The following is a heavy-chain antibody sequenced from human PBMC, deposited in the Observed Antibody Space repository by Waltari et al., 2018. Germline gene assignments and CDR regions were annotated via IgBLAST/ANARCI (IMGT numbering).Heavy chain of an antibody. CDR3: TIPPDFWSGYLDY. V-gene: IGHV3-15*01. CDR1: GFTFSNAW. J-gene: IGHJ4*02. D-gene: IGHD3-3*01. Sequence: EVQLVESGGGLVKPGGSLRLSCAASGFTFSNAWMRWVRQAPGKGLEWVGRIKSKTDGGTTDYAAPVKGRFTISRDDSKNTLYLQMNSLKTEDTAVYYCTIPPDFWSGYLDYWGQGTLVTVSS. CDR2: IKSKTDGGTT.